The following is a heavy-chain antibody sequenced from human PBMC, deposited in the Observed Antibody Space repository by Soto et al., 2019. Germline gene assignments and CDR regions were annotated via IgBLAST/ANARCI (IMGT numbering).Heavy chain of an antibody. J-gene: IGHJ4*02. CDR3: ARDAGGGSYLDY. CDR1: GYTFTNYG. D-gene: IGHD1-26*01. V-gene: IGHV1-18*01. CDR2: ISAFNGNT. Sequence: QVQLVQSGGEVKKPGASVKVSCKPSGYTFTNYGISWVRQAPGQGLEWMGWISAFNGNTKYAQKFQGRVTLTTDTSTSTAYMELRSLRYDDTAVYYCARDAGGGSYLDYWGQGTLVTVSS.